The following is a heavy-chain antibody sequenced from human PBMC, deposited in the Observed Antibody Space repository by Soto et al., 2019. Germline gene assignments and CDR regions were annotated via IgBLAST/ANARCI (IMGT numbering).Heavy chain of an antibody. CDR1: GFTFSNYA. Sequence: PVGPLRLSCVASGFTFSNYAMHWVRQAPGKGLEWVAIVSYDGDNEYYADSVRGRFFISRDNSRNTLYLQTSSLRHEDTAVYYCAKDPDSSGWYNWFDPWGQGTLVTVSS. V-gene: IGHV3-30*18. CDR2: VSYDGDNE. CDR3: AKDPDSSGWYNWFDP. D-gene: IGHD6-19*01. J-gene: IGHJ5*02.